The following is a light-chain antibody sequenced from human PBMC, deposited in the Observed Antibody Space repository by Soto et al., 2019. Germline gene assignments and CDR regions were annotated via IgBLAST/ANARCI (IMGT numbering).Light chain of an antibody. V-gene: IGKV3-20*01. Sequence: DIVLTQSPGTLSLSPGERATLSCRASQSLNNRYLAWFRQKRGQGPRLLMYEASTRATGVPDRFSGSGSGTDFALTISRLEPEDSAVYYCQQYGSSPPITFGQGTRLEIK. CDR3: QQYGSSPPIT. J-gene: IGKJ5*01. CDR1: QSLNNRY. CDR2: EAS.